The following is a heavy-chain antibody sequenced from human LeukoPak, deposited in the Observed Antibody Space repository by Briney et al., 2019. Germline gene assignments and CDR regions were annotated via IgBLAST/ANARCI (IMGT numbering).Heavy chain of an antibody. CDR2: IMPVLDIA. V-gene: IGHV1-69*04. CDR3: ARDVQLWFGELLGQETHAFDI. CDR1: GGTFSNSA. Sequence: GASVKVSCKASGGTFSNSAITWVRQAPGQGLEWMGRIMPVLDIANYAQKFQARLTVSADKSTNIAYMELSSLRSEDTAVYYCARDVQLWFGELLGQETHAFDIWGLGTMVTVSS. J-gene: IGHJ3*02. D-gene: IGHD3-10*01.